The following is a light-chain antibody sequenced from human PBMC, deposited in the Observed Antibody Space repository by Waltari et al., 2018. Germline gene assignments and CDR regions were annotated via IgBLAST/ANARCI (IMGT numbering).Light chain of an antibody. V-gene: IGKV1-9*01. J-gene: IGKJ4*01. CDR2: AAS. CDR3: QHLNSYPPT. CDR1: QGISSY. Sequence: DIQLTQSPSFLSASVGDRVTITCRASQGISSYLAWYQQKPGKAPKLLIYAASTLQSGVPSRFSGSGSGTEFTLTINSLQPEDFATYYCQHLNSYPPTFGGGTKVEIK.